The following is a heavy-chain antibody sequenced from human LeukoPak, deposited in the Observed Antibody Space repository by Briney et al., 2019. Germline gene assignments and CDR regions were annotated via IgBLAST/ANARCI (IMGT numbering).Heavy chain of an antibody. CDR1: GGSISSSSYY. CDR3: ARDQTRPIMYMDI. J-gene: IGHJ6*02. CDR2: IYYSGST. D-gene: IGHD3-16*01. V-gene: IGHV4-61*01. Sequence: SETLSLTCTVSGGSISSSSYYWSWIRQPPGKGLEWIGYIYYSGSTNYNPSLKSRVTISVDTSKNQFSLRLNSVTAADTAIYYCARDQTRPIMYMDIWGQGTTVTVSS.